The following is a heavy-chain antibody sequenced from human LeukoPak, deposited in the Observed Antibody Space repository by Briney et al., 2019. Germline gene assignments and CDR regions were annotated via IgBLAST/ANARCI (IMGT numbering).Heavy chain of an antibody. Sequence: SVKVSCKASGGTFSGYAISWVRQAPGQGLEWMGGIIPIFGTANYAQKFQGRVTITADESTSTAYMELSSLRSEDTAVYYCARSTYYDFWSGHAFDIWGQGTMVTVSS. CDR3: ARSTYYDFWSGHAFDI. CDR2: IIPIFGTA. V-gene: IGHV1-69*13. J-gene: IGHJ3*02. CDR1: GGTFSGYA. D-gene: IGHD3-3*01.